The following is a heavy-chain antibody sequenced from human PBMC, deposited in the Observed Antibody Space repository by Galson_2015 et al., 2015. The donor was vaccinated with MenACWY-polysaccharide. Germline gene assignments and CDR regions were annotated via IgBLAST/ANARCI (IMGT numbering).Heavy chain of an antibody. V-gene: IGHV3-23*01. CDR2: ISGSGGST. CDR1: GFTFASYA. J-gene: IGHJ4*02. D-gene: IGHD6-13*01. Sequence: SPRLSCAASGFTFASYAMSWVRQAPGRGLEWVSGISGSGGSTYYVDSVKGRFTISRDPSKNTLYLQMNSLRAEDTAVYYCAKAKYSSSWFGPNFDSWGQGTLVTVTS. CDR3: AKAKYSSSWFGPNFDS.